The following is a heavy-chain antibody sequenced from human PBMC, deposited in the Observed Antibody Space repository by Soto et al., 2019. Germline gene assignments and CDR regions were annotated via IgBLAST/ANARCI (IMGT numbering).Heavy chain of an antibody. V-gene: IGHV3-7*01. CDR2: IKQDGSEK. J-gene: IGHJ4*02. CDR1: GFTFSSYW. D-gene: IGHD3-3*01. Sequence: EVQLVESGGGLVQPGGSLRLSCAASGFTFSSYWMSWVRQAPGKGLEWVANIKQDGSEKYYVDSVKGRFTISRDSAKNSLYLQMNSLRAEDTAVYYCARDGYYDFWSGYYRGFDYWGQGTLVTVSS. CDR3: ARDGYYDFWSGYYRGFDY.